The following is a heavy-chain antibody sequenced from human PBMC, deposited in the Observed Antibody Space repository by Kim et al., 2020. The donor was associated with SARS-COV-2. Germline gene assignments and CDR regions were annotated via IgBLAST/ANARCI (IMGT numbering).Heavy chain of an antibody. V-gene: IGHV1-69*13. CDR1: GGTFSSYA. CDR3: ARDDSMIHDVFFGEQKTGSIN. CDR2: IIPIFGTA. D-gene: IGHD3-10*01. J-gene: IGHJ4*02. Sequence: SVKVSCKASGGTFSSYAISWVRQAPGQGLEWMGGIIPIFGTANYAQKFQGRVTITADESTSTAYMELSSLRSEDTAVYYCARDDSMIHDVFFGEQKTGSINWGQGTLVTVSS.